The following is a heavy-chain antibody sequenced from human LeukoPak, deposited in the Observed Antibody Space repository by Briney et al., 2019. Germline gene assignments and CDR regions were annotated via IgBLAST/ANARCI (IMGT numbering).Heavy chain of an antibody. CDR2: ISAYNGNT. J-gene: IGHJ5*02. CDR3: ARGDSSSWYNPINWFDP. CDR1: GYTFTSYG. V-gene: IGHV1-18*01. Sequence: ASVKVSCKASGYTFTSYGISWVRQAPGQGLEWMGWISAYNGNTNYAQKLQGRVTMTTDTSTSTAYMELRSLRSEDTAVYYCARGDSSSWYNPINWFDPWGQGTLVTVSS. D-gene: IGHD6-13*01.